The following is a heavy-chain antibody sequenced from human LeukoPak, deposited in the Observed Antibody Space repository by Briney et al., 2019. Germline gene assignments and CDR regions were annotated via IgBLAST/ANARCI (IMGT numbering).Heavy chain of an antibody. V-gene: IGHV4-30-2*01. CDR2: IYHSGST. Sequence: MTSETLSLTCAVSGGSISSGDYSWNWIRQPPGKGLEWIGNIYHSGSTNYNPSLRSRVTISIDRSKNQFSLKLSSVTAADTAVYYCAREDSSGYSYDYWGQGTLVTVSS. CDR3: AREDSSGYSYDY. J-gene: IGHJ4*02. D-gene: IGHD3-22*01. CDR1: GGSISSGDYS.